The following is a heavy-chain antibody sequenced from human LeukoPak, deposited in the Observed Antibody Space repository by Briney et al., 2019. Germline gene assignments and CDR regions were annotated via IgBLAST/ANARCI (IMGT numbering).Heavy chain of an antibody. J-gene: IGHJ4*02. CDR1: GFTFSDYF. CDR2: IYSGGST. V-gene: IGHV3-66*01. D-gene: IGHD1-26*01. Sequence: GGSLRLSCATSGFTFSDYFMTWVRQAPGKGLEWVSLIYSGGSTYYADSVKGRFIISRDNAKNSLYLQMNSLRAEDTSVYYCASSVGNWGQGTLVTVSS. CDR3: ASSVGN.